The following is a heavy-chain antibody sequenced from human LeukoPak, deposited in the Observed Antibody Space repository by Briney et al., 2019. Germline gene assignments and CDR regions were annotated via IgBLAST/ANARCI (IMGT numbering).Heavy chain of an antibody. D-gene: IGHD4-17*01. CDR3: AKDKRSYGDYLFDY. J-gene: IGHJ4*02. CDR2: ISGDGGST. V-gene: IGHV3-43*02. Sequence: GGSLRLSCAASGFTFDDYAMHCVRQAPGKGLEWVSLISGDGGSTYYADSVKGRFTISRDNSKNSLYLQMNSLRTEDTALYYCAKDKRSYGDYLFDYWGQGTLVTVSS. CDR1: GFTFDDYA.